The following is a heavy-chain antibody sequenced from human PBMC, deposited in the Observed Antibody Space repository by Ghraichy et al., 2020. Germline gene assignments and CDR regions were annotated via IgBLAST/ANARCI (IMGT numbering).Heavy chain of an antibody. Sequence: GGSLRLSCAASGFTFSTYSMHWVPQAPGKGLEWVAVISYDGSNKYYAASVKGRFTISRGNSQNTLNLQMNSLRAEDTAVYYCARDIKSSSWSYYYYAMDVWGQGTTVTVSS. J-gene: IGHJ6*02. CDR2: ISYDGSNK. V-gene: IGHV3-30-3*01. CDR1: GFTFSTYS. CDR3: ARDIKSSSWSYYYYAMDV. D-gene: IGHD6-13*01.